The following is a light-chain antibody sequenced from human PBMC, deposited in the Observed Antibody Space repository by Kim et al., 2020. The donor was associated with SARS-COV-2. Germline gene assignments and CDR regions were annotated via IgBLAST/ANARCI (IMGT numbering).Light chain of an antibody. CDR1: SSTIGHYNY. J-gene: IGLJ3*02. CDR2: DVS. V-gene: IGLV2-11*01. CDR3: YSCAATYTFGV. Sequence: QSALTQPRSVSGSPGQSVTISCTGTSSTIGHYNYVSWYQQHPGRAPKLMIYDVSERPSGVSDRFSGSKSCNTASLTISGLQAEDEADYYCYSCAATYTFGVFGGETLLTVL.